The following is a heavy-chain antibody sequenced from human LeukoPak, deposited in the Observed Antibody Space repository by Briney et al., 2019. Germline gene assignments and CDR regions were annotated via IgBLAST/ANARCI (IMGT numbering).Heavy chain of an antibody. J-gene: IGHJ4*02. CDR1: GYTFTSYG. D-gene: IGHD6-6*01. CDR3: ARADSSSSEPRLDY. Sequence: ASVKVSRKASGYTFTSYGISWVRQAPGQGLEWMGWISAYNGNTNYAQKLQGRVTMTTDTSTSTAYMELRSLRSDDTAVYYCARADSSSSEPRLDYWGQGTLVTVSS. CDR2: ISAYNGNT. V-gene: IGHV1-18*01.